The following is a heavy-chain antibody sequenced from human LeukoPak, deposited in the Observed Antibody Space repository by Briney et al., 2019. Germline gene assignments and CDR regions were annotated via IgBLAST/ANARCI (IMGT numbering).Heavy chain of an antibody. Sequence: SGPALVKPTQTVTLTCTFSGFSLSTSGMRVSWIRQPPGKALEWLARIDWDDDKFYSTSLKTRLTISKDTSKNQVVLTMTNMDPVDTATYYCARSLYYSSGWYPFDYWGQGTLVTVSS. CDR2: IDWDDDK. J-gene: IGHJ4*02. CDR3: ARSLYYSSGWYPFDY. V-gene: IGHV2-70*04. CDR1: GFSLSTSGMR. D-gene: IGHD6-19*01.